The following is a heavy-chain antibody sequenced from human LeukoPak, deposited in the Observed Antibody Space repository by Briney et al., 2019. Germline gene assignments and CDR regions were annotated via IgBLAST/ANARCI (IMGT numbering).Heavy chain of an antibody. J-gene: IGHJ4*02. V-gene: IGHV3-30*18. CDR3: AKSAGVKLTTVVLLDY. CDR2: ISYDGSNK. CDR1: GFTFSSYG. D-gene: IGHD4-23*01. Sequence: SGGPLRLSCAASGFTFSSYGMHWVRQAPGKGLEWGAVISYDGSNKYYADSVKGRFTISRDNSKNTLYLQMNSLRAEDTAVYYCAKSAGVKLTTVVLLDYWGQGTLVTVSS.